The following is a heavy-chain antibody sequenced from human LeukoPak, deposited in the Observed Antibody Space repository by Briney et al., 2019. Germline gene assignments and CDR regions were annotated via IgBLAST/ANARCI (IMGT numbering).Heavy chain of an antibody. CDR3: ATRSGSYYYYYYGMDV. Sequence: ASVKVSCKVSGYTLTELSMHWVRQAPGKGLEWMGGFDPEDGETIYAQKFQGRVTMTEDTSTDTAYMELSSLRSEDTAVYYCATRSGSYYYYYYGMDVWGQGTTVTVSS. D-gene: IGHD1-26*01. V-gene: IGHV1-24*01. J-gene: IGHJ6*02. CDR2: FDPEDGET. CDR1: GYTLTELS.